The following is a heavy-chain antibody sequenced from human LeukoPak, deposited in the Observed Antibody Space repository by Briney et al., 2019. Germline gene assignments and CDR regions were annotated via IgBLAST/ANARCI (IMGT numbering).Heavy chain of an antibody. Sequence: PGGSLRLSCAASGFTFSRDGLHWVRQAPDQGLEWVELICHDGTKQDYADSPQGRVTISRDNFKNTLYLQFDSLRGADTAMHYCARTGDTERCDYWGQGTLVTVSS. CDR1: GFTFSRDG. CDR2: ICHDGTKQ. V-gene: IGHV3-33*01. CDR3: ARTGDTERCDY. D-gene: IGHD1-1*01. J-gene: IGHJ4*02.